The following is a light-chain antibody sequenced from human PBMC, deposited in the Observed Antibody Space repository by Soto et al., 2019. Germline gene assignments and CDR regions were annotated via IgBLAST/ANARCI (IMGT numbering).Light chain of an antibody. CDR3: QQRSNWPPIT. CDR1: QSVSSR. CDR2: GAS. Sequence: EIVMTQSPATLSVSLGERATLSCRASQSVSSRLAWYQQKPGQAPRLLIYGASTRATGIPARFSGSGSGTDFTLTISSLEPEDAAVYYCQQRSNWPPITFGQGTRLEIK. V-gene: IGKV3-15*01. J-gene: IGKJ5*01.